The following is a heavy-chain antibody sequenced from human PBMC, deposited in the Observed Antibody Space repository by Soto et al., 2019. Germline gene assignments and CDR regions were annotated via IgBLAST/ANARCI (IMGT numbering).Heavy chain of an antibody. Sequence: GGSLRLSCAASGFTFSNAWMNWVRQAPGKGLEWVGRIKSKTDGGTTDYAAPVKGRFTISRDDSKNTLYLQMNSLKTEDTAVYYCTTDEYYDFWSGYYTGILYWGQGTLVTVSS. J-gene: IGHJ4*02. CDR3: TTDEYYDFWSGYYTGILY. D-gene: IGHD3-3*01. CDR2: IKSKTDGGTT. V-gene: IGHV3-15*07. CDR1: GFTFSNAW.